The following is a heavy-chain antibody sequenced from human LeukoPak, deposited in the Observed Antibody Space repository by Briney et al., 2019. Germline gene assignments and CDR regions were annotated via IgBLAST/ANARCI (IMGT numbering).Heavy chain of an antibody. D-gene: IGHD2-15*01. J-gene: IGHJ3*02. Sequence: ASVKVSCKASGYTFTSYYMHWVRQAPGQGLEWMGGILPIFGTTNYAQKFQARVTITADESTSTAYMEMSSLRSEDTAVYYCGRVSCGGNCYSLIGTFDIWGQGTMVTVSS. CDR1: GYTFTSYY. CDR3: GRVSCGGNCYSLIGTFDI. CDR2: ILPIFGTT. V-gene: IGHV1-69*13.